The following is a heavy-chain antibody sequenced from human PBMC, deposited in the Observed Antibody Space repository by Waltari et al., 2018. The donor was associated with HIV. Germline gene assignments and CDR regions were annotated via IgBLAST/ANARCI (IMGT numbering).Heavy chain of an antibody. V-gene: IGHV3-11*01. J-gene: IGHJ4*02. CDR1: EFTFSDYH. CDR3: ARPRYSGYDYPTYFDS. CDR2: INTGGIKS. D-gene: IGHD5-12*01. Sequence: QVQLVESGGGLVKPGGSLRLSCAASEFTFSDYHMSWIRQPPGKGLEWVSYINTGGIKSRYSASVKGRFTISRDNANNALYLQMDNLRGEDTAVYYCARPRYSGYDYPTYFDSWGQGNLVTVSS.